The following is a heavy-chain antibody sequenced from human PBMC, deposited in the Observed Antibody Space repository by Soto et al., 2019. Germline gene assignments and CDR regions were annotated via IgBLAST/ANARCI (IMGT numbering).Heavy chain of an antibody. CDR3: ARDALVYYGSGNYMDV. CDR1: GFYISSGGYY. CDR2: IYYSGST. D-gene: IGHD3-10*01. V-gene: IGHV4-31*03. Sequence: SETLSLTCPVSGFYISSGGYYWSWIRQHPGKGLEWIGYIYYSGSTYYNPSLKSRVTISVDTSKNQFSLKLSSVTAADTAVYYCARDALVYYGSGNYMDVWGKGTTVTVSS. J-gene: IGHJ6*03.